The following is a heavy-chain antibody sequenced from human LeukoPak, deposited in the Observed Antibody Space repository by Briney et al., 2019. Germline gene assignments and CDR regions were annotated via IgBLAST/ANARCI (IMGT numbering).Heavy chain of an antibody. J-gene: IGHJ4*02. CDR3: ARVQGYCSSTSCYFDY. D-gene: IGHD2-2*01. Sequence: GGSLRLSCAASGFTFGDYGMSWVRQAPGKGLEWVSGINWNGGSTVYADSVKGRFTISRDNAKNSLYLQMNSLRAEDTALYYLARVQGYCSSTSCYFDYWGQGTRVTVSS. CDR1: GFTFGDYG. CDR2: INWNGGST. V-gene: IGHV3-20*04.